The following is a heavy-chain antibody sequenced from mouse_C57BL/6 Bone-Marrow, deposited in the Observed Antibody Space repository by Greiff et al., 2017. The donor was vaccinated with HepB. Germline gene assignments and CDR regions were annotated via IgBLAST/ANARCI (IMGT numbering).Heavy chain of an antibody. D-gene: IGHD6-2*01. Sequence: VMLQQSGAELARPGASVKLSCKASGYTFTSYGISWVKQRTGQGLEWIGEIYPRSGNTYYNEKFKGKATLTADKSSSTAYMELRSLTSEDSAVYFCAREQVYLYYFDYWGQGTTLTVSS. J-gene: IGHJ2*01. CDR3: AREQVYLYYFDY. CDR1: GYTFTSYG. V-gene: IGHV1-81*01. CDR2: IYPRSGNT.